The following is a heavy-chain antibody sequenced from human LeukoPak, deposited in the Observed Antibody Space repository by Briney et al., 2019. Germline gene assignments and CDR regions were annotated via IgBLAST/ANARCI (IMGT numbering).Heavy chain of an antibody. D-gene: IGHD2-21*01. CDR1: GFPLSSYA. J-gene: IGHJ4*02. CDR3: ARAPVTSCRGAYCYPFDY. Sequence: HTGGSLRLSCAASGFPLSSYAMSWVRQAPGKGLEWVSATSSSDAGTYYADSVRGRFTISRDNSKNTLYLQMNSLRLEDAAVYFCARAPVTSCRGAYCYPFDYWGQGTQVTVPS. V-gene: IGHV3-23*01. CDR2: TSSSDAGT.